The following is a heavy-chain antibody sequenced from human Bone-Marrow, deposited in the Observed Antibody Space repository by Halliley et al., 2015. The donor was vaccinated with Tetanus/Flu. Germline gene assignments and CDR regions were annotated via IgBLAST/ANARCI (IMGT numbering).Heavy chain of an antibody. V-gene: IGHV5-51*01. CDR3: ARRANISSIAVPGGFAP. Sequence: IDVDDSETRYSPSFQGQVPISADASINTVYLQWSSLKASDTAIYFCARRANISSIAVPGGFAPWGQGTLVTVSS. CDR2: IDVDDSET. D-gene: IGHD6-6*01. J-gene: IGHJ5*02.